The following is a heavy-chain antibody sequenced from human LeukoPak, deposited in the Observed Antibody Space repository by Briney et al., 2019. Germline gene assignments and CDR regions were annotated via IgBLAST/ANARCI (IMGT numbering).Heavy chain of an antibody. CDR2: INPNIGTT. V-gene: IGHV1-2*02. D-gene: IGHD3-22*01. CDR3: ARRYDSRGPVTFDF. Sequence: ASVKVSCEASGYTFTDHTIHWVRQAPGQGLEWMGWINPNIGTTNYAKRFQGRLTVTRDTSINTTFMELSSLNPDDTAVFYCARRYDSRGPVTFDFWGQGTLVTVSS. J-gene: IGHJ3*01. CDR1: GYTFTDHT.